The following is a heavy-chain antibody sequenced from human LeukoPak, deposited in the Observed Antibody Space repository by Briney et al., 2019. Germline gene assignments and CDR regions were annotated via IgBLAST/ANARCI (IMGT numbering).Heavy chain of an antibody. D-gene: IGHD3-22*01. CDR3: TTPPGDYYDSSTFDY. V-gene: IGHV3-73*01. CDR1: GFTFSGSA. Sequence: PGGSLRLSCAASGFTFSGSAMHWVRQASGKGLEWVGRIRSKANSYATAYAASVKGRFTISRDDSKHTAYLQMNSLKTEDTAVYYCTTPPGDYYDSSTFDYWGQGTLVTVSS. J-gene: IGHJ4*02. CDR2: IRSKANSYAT.